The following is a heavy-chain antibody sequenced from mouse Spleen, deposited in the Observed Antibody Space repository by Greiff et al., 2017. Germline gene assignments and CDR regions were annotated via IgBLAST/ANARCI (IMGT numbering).Heavy chain of an antibody. J-gene: IGHJ3*01. CDR1: GFTFSDAW. Sequence: ESGGGLVQPGGSMKLSCAASGFTFSDAWMDWVRQPPGKGLEWLGVIWGGGSTNYNSALMSRLSISKDNSKSQVFLKMNSLQTDDTAMYYCAKHRDHWGQGTLVTVSA. V-gene: IGHV2-9*01. D-gene: IGHD3-3*01. CDR3: AKHRDH. CDR2: IWGGGST.